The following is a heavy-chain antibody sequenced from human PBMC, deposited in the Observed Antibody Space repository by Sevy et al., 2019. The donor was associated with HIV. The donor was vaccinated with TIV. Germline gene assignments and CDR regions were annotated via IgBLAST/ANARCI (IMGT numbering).Heavy chain of an antibody. CDR2: TSGNSGAI. CDR1: GFIFSRYS. D-gene: IGHD2-21*02. V-gene: IGHV3-48*02. CDR3: ARGPDCGGDCDVGFYYPLDV. Sequence: GGSLRLSCTVSGFIFSRYSMNWVRQAPGKGLEWISYTSGNSGAIYYPDSVKGRFTVYRDNANNALFLQMSSLKDDDTAVYYCARGPDCGGDCDVGFYYPLDVWGQGTTVTVSS. J-gene: IGHJ6*02.